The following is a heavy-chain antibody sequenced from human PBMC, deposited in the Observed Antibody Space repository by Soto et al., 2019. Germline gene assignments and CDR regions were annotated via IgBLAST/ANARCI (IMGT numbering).Heavy chain of an antibody. CDR2: ISTASSYM. Sequence: EVKLEESGGGPVKPGGSLRLSCAASGFTFRSYNVNWVRQAPGNALEWVSSISTASSYMHYAVSVQGRFTISRDNAKNSRYLQMNSLRAEDTAVYYCARDDRDSFFGMGVWGLGTTVTVSS. CDR1: GFTFRSYN. V-gene: IGHV3-21*01. CDR3: ARDDRDSFFGMGV. J-gene: IGHJ6*02.